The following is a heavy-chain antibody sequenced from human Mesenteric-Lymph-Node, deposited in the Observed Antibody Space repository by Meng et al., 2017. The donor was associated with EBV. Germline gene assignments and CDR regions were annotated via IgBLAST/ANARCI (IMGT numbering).Heavy chain of an antibody. CDR2: IYYSGST. CDR3: ATGLYGDYALAN. J-gene: IGHJ4*02. D-gene: IGHD4-17*01. CDR1: GGSVSSGTYY. V-gene: IGHV4-61*01. Sequence: QVQLQESGPGLGKPSETLSLTCTVSGGSVSSGTYYWSWIRQPPGKGLEWIGYIYYSGSTNYIPSLKSRVTISVDTSKNQFSLKLSSVTAADTAVYYCATGLYGDYALANWGQGTLVTVSS.